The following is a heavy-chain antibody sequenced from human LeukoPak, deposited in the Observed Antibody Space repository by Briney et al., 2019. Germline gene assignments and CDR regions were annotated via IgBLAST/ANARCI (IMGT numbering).Heavy chain of an antibody. CDR1: GGSISYYY. Sequence: SETLSLACTVSGGSISYYYWSWIRQSPGKGLEWIGYIYYSGTTNYNPSLKSRVTISVDTSKNQFSLQLRSVTAADTAVYYCAREDPQTTVPEGMDVWGQGTTVTVSS. D-gene: IGHD4-17*01. V-gene: IGHV4-59*01. CDR2: IYYSGTT. J-gene: IGHJ6*02. CDR3: AREDPQTTVPEGMDV.